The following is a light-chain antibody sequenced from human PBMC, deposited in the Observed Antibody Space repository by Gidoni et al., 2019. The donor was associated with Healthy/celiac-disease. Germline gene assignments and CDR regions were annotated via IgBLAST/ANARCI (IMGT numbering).Light chain of an antibody. V-gene: IGLV2-14*01. J-gene: IGLJ3*02. Sequence: SARTQPASVCASQGQSITISCTGTSRDVGGYNYVSWYQQHPGKAPKLLIYEVSNRPSGVSNRFSVSKSGNTASLTISGLQAEDEADYYCSSYTSSTTPWVFGGWPTLTVL. CDR2: EVS. CDR1: SRDVGGYNY. CDR3: SSYTSSTTPWV.